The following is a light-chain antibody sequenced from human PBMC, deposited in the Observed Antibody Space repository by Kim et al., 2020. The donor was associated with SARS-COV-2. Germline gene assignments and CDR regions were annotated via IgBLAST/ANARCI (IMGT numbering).Light chain of an antibody. CDR3: SSWVSSLTGYV. V-gene: IGLV10-54*01. J-gene: IGLJ1*01. CDR2: RTN. Sequence: HTTTLTCTGRSNEVGSHGAAWLQQHQGQPPKLLSYRTNNRPSGISDRFSASRSGNTASLTITGLQPEDEADYYCSSWVSSLTGYVLGSGTKVTVL. CDR1: SNEVGSHG.